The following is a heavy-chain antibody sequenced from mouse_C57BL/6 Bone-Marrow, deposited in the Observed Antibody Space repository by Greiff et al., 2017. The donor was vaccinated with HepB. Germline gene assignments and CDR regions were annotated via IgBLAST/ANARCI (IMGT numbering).Heavy chain of an antibody. D-gene: IGHD1-1*01. Sequence: LVESGAELVRPGASVKLSCKASGYTFTDYYINWVKQRPGQGLEWIARIYPGSGNTYYNEKFKGKATLTAEKSSSTAYMQLSSLTSEDSAVYFCARGYGSSRDWYFDVWGTGTTVTVSS. CDR2: IYPGSGNT. V-gene: IGHV1-76*01. CDR3: ARGYGSSRDWYFDV. J-gene: IGHJ1*03. CDR1: GYTFTDYY.